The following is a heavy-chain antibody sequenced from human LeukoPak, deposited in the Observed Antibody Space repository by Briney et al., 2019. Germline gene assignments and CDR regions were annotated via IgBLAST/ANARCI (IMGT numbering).Heavy chain of an antibody. D-gene: IGHD5-24*01. V-gene: IGHV1-69*04. CDR2: IIPIFGIA. CDR1: GGTFSSYA. J-gene: IGHJ4*02. CDR3: AREGEDVEMAN. Sequence: GASVKVSCKASGGTFSSYAISWVRQAPGRGLEWMGRIIPIFGIANYAQKFQGRVTITADKSTSTVYMELSSLRSEDTAVYYCAREGEDVEMANWGQGTLVTVSS.